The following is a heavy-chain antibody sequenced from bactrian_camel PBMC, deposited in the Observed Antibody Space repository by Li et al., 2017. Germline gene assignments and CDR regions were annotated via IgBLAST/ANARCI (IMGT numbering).Heavy chain of an antibody. V-gene: IGHV3S55*01. CDR2: IGSGGRV. CDR1: GFDTPDTN. CDR3: AAAFQPSNECLLIESRYQN. D-gene: IGHD1*01. J-gene: IGHJ4*01. Sequence: QVQLVESGGGSVQAGGSLSLSCVGYGFDTPDTNLGWFRQAPGKEREGVAVIGSGGRVLYADSVKGRFTLSKDNAENTLYLQMNSLNADDSAMYYCAAAFQPSNECLLIESRYQNWGQGTQVTVS.